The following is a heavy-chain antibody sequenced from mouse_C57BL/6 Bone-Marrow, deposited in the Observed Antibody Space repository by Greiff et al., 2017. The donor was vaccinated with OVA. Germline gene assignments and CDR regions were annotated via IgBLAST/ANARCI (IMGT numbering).Heavy chain of an antibody. D-gene: IGHD2-1*01. CDR2: IDPENGDT. Sequence: EVQLVESGAELVRPGASVKLSCTASGFNIKDDYMHWVKQRPEQGLEWIGWIDPENGDTEYASKFQGKATITADTSSNTAYLQLSSLTSEDTAVYYCTPIYYGNLFAYWGQGTLVTVSA. CDR3: TPIYYGNLFAY. V-gene: IGHV14-4*01. CDR1: GFNIKDDY. J-gene: IGHJ3*01.